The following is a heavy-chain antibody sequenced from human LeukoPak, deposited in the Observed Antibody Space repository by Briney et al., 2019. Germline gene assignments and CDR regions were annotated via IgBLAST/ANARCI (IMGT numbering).Heavy chain of an antibody. CDR1: GGSISSYY. CDR2: IYYSGST. D-gene: IGHD6-19*01. V-gene: IGHV4-59*01. CDR3: AREGTYWGTSSGWYDYFDY. J-gene: IGHJ4*02. Sequence: SETLSLTCTVSGGSISSYYWSWIRQPPGKGLEWIGCIYYSGSTNYVPSLKSRVTISVDTSKNQSTLKLSSVTAADTAVYYCAREGTYWGTSSGWYDYFDYWGQGTLVTVSS.